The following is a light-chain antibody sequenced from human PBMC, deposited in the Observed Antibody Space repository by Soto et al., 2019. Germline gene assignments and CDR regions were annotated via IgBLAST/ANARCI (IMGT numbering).Light chain of an antibody. CDR2: DAS. CDR3: QQYGSSPPT. CDR1: QSVSGN. V-gene: IGKV3-20*01. J-gene: IGKJ5*01. Sequence: EIVMTQSPATLSVSPGERATLSCRASQSVSGNLAWYQQKPGQAPRLLIYDASSRATGIPDRFSGSGSGTDFTLTISRLEPEDFAVYYCQQYGSSPPTFGQGTRLEIK.